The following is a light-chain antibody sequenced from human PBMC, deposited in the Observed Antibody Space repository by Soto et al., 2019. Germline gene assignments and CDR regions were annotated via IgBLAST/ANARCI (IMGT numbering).Light chain of an antibody. CDR1: SRHSSYI. CDR3: ETWDNNTRV. J-gene: IGLJ2*01. Sequence: QSVLTQSSSASASLGSSVKLTCTLSSRHSSYIIAWHHQQPGKAPRYLMKLEGSRSYNKGSGDPDRGAGSSAGADRYLTISYDDFLDEANVYCETWDNNTRVFGGGTKLTVL. V-gene: IGLV4-60*02. CDR2: LEGSRSY.